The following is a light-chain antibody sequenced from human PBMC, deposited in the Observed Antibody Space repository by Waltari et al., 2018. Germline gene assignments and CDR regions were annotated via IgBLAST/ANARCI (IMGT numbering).Light chain of an antibody. J-gene: IGLJ1*01. CDR1: SSDVGSYNL. CDR2: EDN. CDR3: CSYAGSSTFV. Sequence: QSALTQPASVSGSPGQSTTLSCTGTSSDVGSYNLVSWYQQHPGKAPKLMICEDNKRPSGVSNRFSGSKSGNTASLTISGLQAEDEADYYCCSYAGSSTFVFGTGTRVTVL. V-gene: IGLV2-23*02.